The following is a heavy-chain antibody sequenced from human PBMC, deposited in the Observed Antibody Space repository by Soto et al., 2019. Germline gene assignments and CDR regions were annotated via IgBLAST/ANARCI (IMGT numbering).Heavy chain of an antibody. Sequence: PGGSLRLSCAASGFTFSSYAMSWVRQAPGKGLEWVSAISGSGGSTYYADSVKGRFTISRDNSKNTLYLQMNSLRAEDPAVYYCSKERYRSGSYGMDVWGQGTTVTVSS. V-gene: IGHV3-23*01. J-gene: IGHJ6*02. CDR2: ISGSGGST. CDR3: SKERYRSGSYGMDV. CDR1: GFTFSSYA. D-gene: IGHD6-19*01.